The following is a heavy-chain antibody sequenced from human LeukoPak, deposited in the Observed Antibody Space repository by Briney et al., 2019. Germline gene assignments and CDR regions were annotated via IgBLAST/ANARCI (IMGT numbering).Heavy chain of an antibody. CDR1: GFTFSDYY. D-gene: IGHD5-12*01. V-gene: IGHV3-11*04. Sequence: GGSLRLSCAASGFTFSDYYMSWIRQAPGKGLEWVSYISSSGSTIYYADSVKGRFTISRDNAKNSLYLQMNSLRAEDTAVYYCARDRLPYSGYNPGLDYWGQGTLVTVSS. CDR3: ARDRLPYSGYNPGLDY. CDR2: ISSSGSTI. J-gene: IGHJ4*02.